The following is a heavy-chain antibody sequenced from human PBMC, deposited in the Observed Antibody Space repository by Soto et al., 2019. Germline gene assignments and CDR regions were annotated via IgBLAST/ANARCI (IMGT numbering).Heavy chain of an antibody. D-gene: IGHD4-17*01. CDR2: IDWDDDK. Sequence: SGPTLVNPTQTLTLTCTFSGFSLSTSGMCVSWIRQPPGKALEWLALIDWDDDKYYSTSLKTRLTISKDTSKNQVVLTMTNMDPVDTATYYCARTTGVHYYYYGMDVWGQGTTVTVSS. V-gene: IGHV2-70*01. CDR1: GFSLSTSGMC. CDR3: ARTTGVHYYYYGMDV. J-gene: IGHJ6*02.